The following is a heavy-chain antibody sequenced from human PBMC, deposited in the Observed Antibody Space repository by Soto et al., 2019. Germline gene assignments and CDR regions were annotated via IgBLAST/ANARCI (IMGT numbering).Heavy chain of an antibody. CDR1: GGTFSSYA. CDR2: TIPIFGTA. J-gene: IGHJ5*02. CDR3: ASGITMIVDYGFDP. D-gene: IGHD3-22*01. Sequence: QVQLVQSGAEVKKPGSSVKVSCKASGGTFSSYAIRWVRQAPGQGLEWMGGTIPIFGTANYAQKFQGRVTITADESTSTAYMELSSLRSEDTAVYYCASGITMIVDYGFDPWGQGTLVTVSS. V-gene: IGHV1-69*01.